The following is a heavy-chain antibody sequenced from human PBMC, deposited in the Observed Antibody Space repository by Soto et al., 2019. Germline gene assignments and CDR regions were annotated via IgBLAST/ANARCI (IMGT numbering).Heavy chain of an antibody. CDR3: ARHRDSYGFLYYGMDV. D-gene: IGHD5-18*01. V-gene: IGHV5-51*01. CDR2: IYPGDSDT. Sequence: PGESLKISCMGSGYKVSTWHNFTSYWIAWVRQMPGEGLEWMGIIYPGDSDTRYSPSFQGQVTISADKSINSVYLQWSSLKASDTATYYCARHRDSYGFLYYGMDVWGQGTTVTVSS. CDR1: GYKVSTWHNFTSYW. J-gene: IGHJ6*02.